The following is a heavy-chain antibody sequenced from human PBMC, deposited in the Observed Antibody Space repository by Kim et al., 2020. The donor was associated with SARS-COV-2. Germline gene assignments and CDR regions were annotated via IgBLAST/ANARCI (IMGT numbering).Heavy chain of an antibody. V-gene: IGHV4-39*01. CDR2: IHYLGST. J-gene: IGHJ4*02. D-gene: IGHD2-15*01. Sequence: SETLSLTCSLSSASINSGTYYWVWIRQPPGKGLEFIGKIHYLGSTDYNPSLKSRVTISIDPSKTSFSLKVTSVTAADTAVYYCARHTSAYSTLDYWGQGALVTVSS. CDR1: SASINSGTYY. CDR3: ARHTSAYSTLDY.